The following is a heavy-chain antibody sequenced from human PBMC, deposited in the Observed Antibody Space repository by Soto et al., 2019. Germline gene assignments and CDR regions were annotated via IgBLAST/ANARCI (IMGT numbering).Heavy chain of an antibody. Sequence: GGSLRLSCGAPGVTFKDYGMHWVRQAPGKGLEWVAVISYDGKQTYYADSVKGRFTISKDKSKRTLFLQMNSLRVDDTAVYYCARDGWGSNWYFDLWGRGTLVTVS. CDR2: ISYDGKQT. V-gene: IGHV3-30*03. J-gene: IGHJ2*01. CDR1: GVTFKDYG. CDR3: ARDGWGSNWYFDL. D-gene: IGHD3-16*01.